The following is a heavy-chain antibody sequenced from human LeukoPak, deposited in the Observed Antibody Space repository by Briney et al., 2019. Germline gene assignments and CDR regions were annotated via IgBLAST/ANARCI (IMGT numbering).Heavy chain of an antibody. Sequence: ASVKVSCKASGGTFSSYAISWVRQAPGQGLEWMGGIIPIFGTANYAQKFQGRVTITADESTSTAYMELSSLRSEGTAVYYCARDRATAWYFDLWGRGTLVTVSS. CDR3: ARDRATAWYFDL. CDR1: GGTFSSYA. D-gene: IGHD5-12*01. J-gene: IGHJ2*01. CDR2: IIPIFGTA. V-gene: IGHV1-69*13.